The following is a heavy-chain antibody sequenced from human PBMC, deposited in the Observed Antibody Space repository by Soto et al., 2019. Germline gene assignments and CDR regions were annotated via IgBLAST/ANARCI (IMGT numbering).Heavy chain of an antibody. V-gene: IGHV4-31*03. CDR2: IYYSGST. J-gene: IGHJ5*02. CDR3: AREDKEYCSGGSCYRWFDP. Sequence: PSETLSLTCTVSGGSISSGGYYWSWIRQHPGKGLEWIGYIYYSGSTYYNPSLKSRVTISVDTSKNQFSLKLSSVTAADTAVYYCAREDKEYCSGGSCYRWFDPRGQGTLVTVSS. CDR1: GGSISSGGYY. D-gene: IGHD2-15*01.